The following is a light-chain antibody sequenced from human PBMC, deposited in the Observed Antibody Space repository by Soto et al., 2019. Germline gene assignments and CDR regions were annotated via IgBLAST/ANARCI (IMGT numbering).Light chain of an antibody. J-gene: IGKJ1*01. CDR3: QQYGSSLWT. CDR1: QSISGT. Sequence: EIVMTLSAATLSVSPGGRATLSCRASQSISGTLAWYQQKPGQAPRLLIYGASSRATGIPDRFSGSGSGTDFTLTISRLEPEDFAVYYCQQYGSSLWTFGQGTKVDIK. CDR2: GAS. V-gene: IGKV3-20*01.